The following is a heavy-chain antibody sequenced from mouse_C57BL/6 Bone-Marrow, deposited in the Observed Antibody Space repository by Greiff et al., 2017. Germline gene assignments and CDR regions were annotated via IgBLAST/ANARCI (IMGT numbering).Heavy chain of an antibody. CDR3: AHGNYFYWYFAV. V-gene: IGHV1-72*01. Sequence: QVQLQQPGAELVKPGASVKLSCKASGYTFTSYWMHWVKQRPGRGLEWIGRIGPNSGGTKYNEKFKSKATLTVDKPSRTAYMQLSSLTSEDSAAYDCAHGNYFYWYFAVWGTGTTVTVSS. J-gene: IGHJ1*03. CDR2: IGPNSGGT. D-gene: IGHD2-1*01. CDR1: GYTFTSYW.